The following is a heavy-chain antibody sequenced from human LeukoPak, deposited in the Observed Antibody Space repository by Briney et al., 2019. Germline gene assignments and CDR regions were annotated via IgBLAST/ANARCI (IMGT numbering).Heavy chain of an antibody. D-gene: IGHD6-6*01. CDR2: INSDGSSI. J-gene: IGHJ4*02. CDR1: GFTFSSYW. V-gene: IGHV3-74*03. CDR3: ARGYSSSYRIDY. Sequence: GGSLRLSCAASGFTFSSYWMHWVRQAPGKGLVWVSRINSDGSSITYADSVKGRFTISRDNAKNTLYLQMNSLRVEDTAVYYCARGYSSSYRIDYWGQGTLVTVSS.